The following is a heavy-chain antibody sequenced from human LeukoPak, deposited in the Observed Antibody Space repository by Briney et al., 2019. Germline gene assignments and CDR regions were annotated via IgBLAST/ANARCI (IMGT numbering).Heavy chain of an antibody. CDR2: IRYDGSNK. V-gene: IGHV3-30*02. J-gene: IGHJ4*02. CDR3: AKIGIMATTTFDY. D-gene: IGHD5-24*01. Sequence: GGSLRLSGAASGFTFSSYGMHWVRQARGKGPEWVAFIRYDGSNKYYADSVKGRFTISRDNSKNTLYLQMNSLRAEDTAVYYCAKIGIMATTTFDYWGQGTLVTVSS. CDR1: GFTFSSYG.